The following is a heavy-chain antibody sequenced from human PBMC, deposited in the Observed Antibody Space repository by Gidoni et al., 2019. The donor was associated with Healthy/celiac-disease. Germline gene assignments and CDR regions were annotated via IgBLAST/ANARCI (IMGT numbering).Heavy chain of an antibody. CDR2: IYYSGST. Sequence: QVQLQESGPGLVKPSETLSLTCTVSGGSISSYYWRWIRQPPGKGLEWIGYIYYSGSTNYNPTLKSRVTISVDTSKNQFSLKLSSVTAADTAVYYCARVGVLWFGELSYYFDYWGQGTLVTVSS. V-gene: IGHV4-59*01. J-gene: IGHJ4*02. CDR3: ARVGVLWFGELSYYFDY. D-gene: IGHD3-10*01. CDR1: GGSISSYY.